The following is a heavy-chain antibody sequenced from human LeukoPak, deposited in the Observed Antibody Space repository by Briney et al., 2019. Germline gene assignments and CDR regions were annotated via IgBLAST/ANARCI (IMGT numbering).Heavy chain of an antibody. CDR1: GFAFSNFW. CDR3: AREELLGAYYYYGMDV. Sequence: GGSLRLSCAASGFAFSNFWMSWVRQPPGKGLEWVANINQDGGEKYYVDSVRGRFTISRDNARNSLYLEMNTLRAEDTAVYYCAREELLGAYYYYGMDVWGQGTTVTVSS. J-gene: IGHJ6*02. D-gene: IGHD1-26*01. V-gene: IGHV3-7*01. CDR2: INQDGGEK.